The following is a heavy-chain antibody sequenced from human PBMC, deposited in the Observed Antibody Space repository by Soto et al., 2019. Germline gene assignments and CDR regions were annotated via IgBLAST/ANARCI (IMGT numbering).Heavy chain of an antibody. CDR2: ISSSSSYI. Sequence: GGSLRLSCAASGFTFSSYSMNWVRQAPGKGLEWVSSISSSSSYIYYADSVKGRFTISRDNAKNSLYLQMNSLRAEDTAVYYCARDAYYYDSSGYYPGPYGMDVWGQGTTVPVSS. V-gene: IGHV3-21*01. D-gene: IGHD3-22*01. CDR3: ARDAYYYDSSGYYPGPYGMDV. CDR1: GFTFSSYS. J-gene: IGHJ6*02.